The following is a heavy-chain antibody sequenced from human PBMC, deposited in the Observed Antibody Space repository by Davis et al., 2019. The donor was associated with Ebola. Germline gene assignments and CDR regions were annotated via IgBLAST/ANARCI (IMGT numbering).Heavy chain of an antibody. CDR2: ISDFSRTT. D-gene: IGHD3/OR15-3a*01. J-gene: IGHJ6*02. Sequence: ASVKVSCKAPGFTFSTHGISWVRQAPGQGLEWMGWISDFSRTTNYAQKFQGRVTMTTDTSTRTASMELRGLRSDDTAVYFCARAPRRTEDLVHAMDVWGQGTTVTVSS. CDR3: ARAPRRTEDLVHAMDV. CDR1: GFTFSTHG. V-gene: IGHV1-18*04.